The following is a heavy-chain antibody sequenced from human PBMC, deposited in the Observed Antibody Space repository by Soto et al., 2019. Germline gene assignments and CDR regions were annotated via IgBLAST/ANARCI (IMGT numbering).Heavy chain of an antibody. CDR3: ANLPLYGSGFDC. CDR2: ISWNGDAT. D-gene: IGHD3-10*01. J-gene: IGHJ4*02. CDR1: GFTFDDYA. V-gene: IGHV3-9*01. Sequence: DVQLVESGGALVQPGGSLRLSCTASGFTFDDYAIHWVRQAPGKGLEWISDISWNGDATGYADSVKGRFTISRDNAKNSLYLQMNSLRTEDTAMYFCANLPLYGSGFDCWGQGTLVTVAS.